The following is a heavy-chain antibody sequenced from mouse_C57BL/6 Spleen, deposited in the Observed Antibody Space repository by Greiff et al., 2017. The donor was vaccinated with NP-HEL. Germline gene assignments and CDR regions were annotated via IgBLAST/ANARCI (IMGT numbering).Heavy chain of an antibody. CDR1: GYTFTSYG. J-gene: IGHJ4*01. CDR3: VFYYYGSSSDYAMDY. D-gene: IGHD1-1*01. V-gene: IGHV1-81*01. Sequence: VQLHQSGAELARPGASVKLSCKASGYTFTSYGISWVKQRTGQGLEWIGEIYPRSGNTYYNEKFKGKATLTADKSSSTAYMELRSLTSEESAVYVGVFYYYGSSSDYAMDYWGQGTSVTVSS. CDR2: IYPRSGNT.